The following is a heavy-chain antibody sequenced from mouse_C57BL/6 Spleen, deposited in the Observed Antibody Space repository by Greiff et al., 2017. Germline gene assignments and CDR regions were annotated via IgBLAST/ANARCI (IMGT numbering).Heavy chain of an antibody. Sequence: VQLQQPGAELVMPGASVKLSCKASGYTFTSYWMHWVKQRPGQGLEWIGEIDPSDSYTNYNQKFKGKSTLTVDKSSSTAYMQLSSLTSEDSAVXYCARTTTVVAHWYFDVWGTGTTVTVSS. J-gene: IGHJ1*03. CDR3: ARTTTVVAHWYFDV. V-gene: IGHV1-69*01. CDR2: IDPSDSYT. D-gene: IGHD1-1*01. CDR1: GYTFTSYW.